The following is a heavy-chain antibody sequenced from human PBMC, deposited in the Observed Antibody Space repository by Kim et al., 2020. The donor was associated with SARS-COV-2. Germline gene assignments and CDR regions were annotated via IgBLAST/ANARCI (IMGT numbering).Heavy chain of an antibody. CDR2: ISAYNGNT. V-gene: IGHV1-18*01. CDR3: ARGSDDSSGFYWGEDGMDV. D-gene: IGHD3-22*01. J-gene: IGHJ6*02. Sequence: ASVKVSCKASGYTFTSYGISWVRQAPGQGLEWMGWISAYNGNTNYAQKLQGRVTMTTDTSTSTAYMELRSLRSDDTAVYYCARGSDDSSGFYWGEDGMDVWGQGTTVTVSS. CDR1: GYTFTSYG.